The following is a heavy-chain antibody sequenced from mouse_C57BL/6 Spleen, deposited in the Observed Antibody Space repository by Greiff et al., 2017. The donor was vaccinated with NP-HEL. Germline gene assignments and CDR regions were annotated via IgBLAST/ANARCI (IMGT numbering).Heavy chain of an antibody. CDR3: ARSPIITTVVAYYFDY. J-gene: IGHJ2*01. CDR2: IYPRDGST. V-gene: IGHV1-85*01. Sequence: QVQLQQSGPELVKPGASVKLSCKASGYTFTSYDINWVKQRPGQGLEWIGWIYPRDGSTKYNQKFKGKATLTLDSSSSTAYMELHSLTSEDSAVYFCARSPIITTVVAYYFDYWGQGTTLTVSS. CDR1: GYTFTSYD. D-gene: IGHD1-1*01.